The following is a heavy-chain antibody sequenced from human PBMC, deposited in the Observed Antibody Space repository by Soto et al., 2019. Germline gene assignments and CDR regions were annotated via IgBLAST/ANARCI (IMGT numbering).Heavy chain of an antibody. J-gene: IGHJ6*02. D-gene: IGHD6-13*01. CDR2: IYPGDSDT. CDR3: ARTSAAGKYYDGMDV. CDR1: GYSFISYW. Sequence: GESLKISCKGSGYSFISYWIGWVRQMPGKGLEWMGIIYPGDSDTRYSPSFRGQVTISADKSISTAYLQWSSLKASDTAMYYCARTSAAGKYYDGMDVWGQGTTVTVSS. V-gene: IGHV5-51*01.